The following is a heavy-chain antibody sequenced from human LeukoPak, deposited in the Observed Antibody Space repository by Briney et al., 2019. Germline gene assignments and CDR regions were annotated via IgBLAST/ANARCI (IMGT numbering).Heavy chain of an antibody. J-gene: IGHJ4*02. D-gene: IGHD3-10*01. CDR1: GGSISSYY. CDR3: ARASPAENYYGSGTLGY. CDR2: IYYSGST. Sequence: SETLSLTCTVSGGSISSYYWSWIRQPPGKGLEWIGYIYYSGSTSYNPSPKSRVTISLDTSKNQFSLKLTSVTAADTAVYYCARASPAENYYGSGTLGYWGQGTLVTVSS. V-gene: IGHV4-59*01.